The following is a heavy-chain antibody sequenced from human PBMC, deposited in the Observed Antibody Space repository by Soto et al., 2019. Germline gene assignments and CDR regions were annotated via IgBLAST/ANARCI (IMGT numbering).Heavy chain of an antibody. J-gene: IGHJ6*02. CDR3: AGLDCSSTSCYAYYYYYGMDV. V-gene: IGHV5-10-1*01. CDR2: IDPSDSYT. D-gene: IGHD2-2*01. Sequence: GGSLELSCKGSGYSFTSYWISWVRQMPGKGLEWMGRIDPSDSYTNYSPSLQGHVTISADKSISTAYLQWSSLKASDTAMYYCAGLDCSSTSCYAYYYYYGMDVWGQGTTVTVSS. CDR1: GYSFTSYW.